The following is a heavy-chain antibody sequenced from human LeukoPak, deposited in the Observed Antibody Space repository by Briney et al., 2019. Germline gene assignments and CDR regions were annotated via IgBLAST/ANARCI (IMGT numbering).Heavy chain of an antibody. Sequence: ASETLPLTCTVSGGSISSGDYYWSWSRQPPGKGLEWIGYIYYSGSTYYNPSLKSRVTISVDTSKNQFSLKLSSVTAADTAVYYCARVRAYYDYVWGSYRRYYFDYWGQGTLVTVSS. CDR3: ARVRAYYDYVWGSYRRYYFDY. D-gene: IGHD3-16*02. CDR2: IYYSGST. V-gene: IGHV4-30-4*08. J-gene: IGHJ4*02. CDR1: GGSISSGDYY.